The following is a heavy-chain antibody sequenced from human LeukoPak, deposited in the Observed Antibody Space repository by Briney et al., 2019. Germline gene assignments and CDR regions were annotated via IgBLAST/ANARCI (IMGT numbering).Heavy chain of an antibody. CDR3: AKSDDSSGYSPEDY. D-gene: IGHD3-22*01. CDR1: GFTFRSSA. J-gene: IGHJ4*02. V-gene: IGHV3-23*01. Sequence: GGSLRLSCVASGFTFRSSAMTWVRQAPGKGLEWVSAISAGGGSTYDADSAKGRFSISRDNSKNTLYLQMNSLRAEDTAVYYCAKSDDSSGYSPEDYWGQGTLVTVSS. CDR2: ISAGGGST.